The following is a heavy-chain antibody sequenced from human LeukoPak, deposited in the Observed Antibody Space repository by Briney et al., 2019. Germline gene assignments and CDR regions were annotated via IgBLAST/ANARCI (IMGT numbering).Heavy chain of an antibody. CDR1: GYTFTGYY. CDR2: INPNSGGT. Sequence: GASVKISCKASGYTFTGYYMHWVRQAPGQGLEWMGWINPNSGGTNYAQKFQGRVTMTRDTSISTAYMELSRLRSDDTAVYYCARAPSPYCSSTSCYTTFFNYWGQGTLVTVSS. D-gene: IGHD2-2*02. J-gene: IGHJ4*02. CDR3: ARAPSPYCSSTSCYTTFFNY. V-gene: IGHV1-2*02.